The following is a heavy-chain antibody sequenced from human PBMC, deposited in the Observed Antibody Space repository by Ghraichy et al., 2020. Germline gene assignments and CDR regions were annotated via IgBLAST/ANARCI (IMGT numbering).Heavy chain of an antibody. V-gene: IGHV3-23*01. CDR2: ISASSTVT. CDR3: AKDSKRFDY. Sequence: GESLNISCAASGFSFSSYAMSWVRQAPGKGLEWVSVISASSTVTYYADSMKGRFTISRDNSKNTLFLQMNSLRAEDTAVYYCAKDSKRFDYWGQEPWSPSPQ. CDR1: GFSFSSYA. J-gene: IGHJ4*01.